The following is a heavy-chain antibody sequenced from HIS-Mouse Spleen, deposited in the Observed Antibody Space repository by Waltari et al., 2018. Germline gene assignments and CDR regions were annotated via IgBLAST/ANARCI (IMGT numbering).Heavy chain of an antibody. Sequence: QLQLQESGPGLVKPSETLSRTCTVPGGSISLGRYYWGWIRQPPGKGLEWIGSIYYSGSTYYNPSLKSRVTISVDTSKNQFSLKLSSVTAADTAVYYCAYGDYFDYWGQGTLVTVSS. CDR2: IYYSGST. CDR3: AYGDYFDY. V-gene: IGHV4-39*01. CDR1: GGSISLGRYY. J-gene: IGHJ4*02. D-gene: IGHD4-17*01.